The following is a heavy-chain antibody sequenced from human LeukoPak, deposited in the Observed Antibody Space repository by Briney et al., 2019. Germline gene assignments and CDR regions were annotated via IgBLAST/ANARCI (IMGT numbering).Heavy chain of an antibody. J-gene: IGHJ4*02. Sequence: GGALQISCKGSGCSFTSYWIGWVRQMPGKGLEGRGIIYPGDSDTRYSPSFQGQVPISADQSISTAYLQWSSLKASDTAMYYCARHGRLSRYSSSWYPFDYWGQGTLVTVSS. D-gene: IGHD6-13*01. CDR1: GCSFTSYW. V-gene: IGHV5-51*01. CDR3: ARHGRLSRYSSSWYPFDY. CDR2: IYPGDSDT.